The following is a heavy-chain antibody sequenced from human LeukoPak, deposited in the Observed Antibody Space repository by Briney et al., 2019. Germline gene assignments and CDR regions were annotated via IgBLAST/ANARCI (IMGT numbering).Heavy chain of an antibody. CDR2: ISSSGSTI. V-gene: IGHV3-48*01. Sequence: PGGSLRLSCAASKFTFSSYGMNWVRQAPGKGLEWVSYISSSGSTIYYADSVKGRFTISGDNTKRSLYLQMDSLRAEDTAVYYCARPKLGYCSSVTCSAPNYYFDYWGQGTLVTVSS. D-gene: IGHD2-2*01. J-gene: IGHJ4*02. CDR1: KFTFSSYG. CDR3: ARPKLGYCSSVTCSAPNYYFDY.